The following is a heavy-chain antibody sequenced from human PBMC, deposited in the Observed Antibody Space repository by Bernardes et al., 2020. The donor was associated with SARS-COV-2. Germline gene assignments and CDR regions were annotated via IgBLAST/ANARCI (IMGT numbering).Heavy chain of an antibody. CDR1: GFTFSNYA. J-gene: IGHJ4*02. CDR3: AKGRDSYGYGDFDH. CDR2: ISDSGGST. V-gene: IGHV3-23*01. Sequence: GGSLRLSCAASGFTFSNYAMTWVRQAPGKGLEWVSVISDSGGSTYYADSVKGRFTISRDNSKNTLFLQMNSLRVDDTAVYHCAKGRDSYGYGDFDHWGQGTLVTVSS. D-gene: IGHD5-18*01.